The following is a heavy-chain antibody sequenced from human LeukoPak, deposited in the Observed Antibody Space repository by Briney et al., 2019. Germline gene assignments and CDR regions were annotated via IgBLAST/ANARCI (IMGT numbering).Heavy chain of an antibody. V-gene: IGHV4-59*02. D-gene: IGHD5-24*01. CDR3: AKWDGNKMSFYY. CDR2: VSSNGDT. Sequence: SETLSLTCTVSGDPVNGYYWNRIRQPPGRGLEWIGFVSSNGDTNYNPSLKSRVTMSVDTSKNQISLRLSSVTAADTAVYYCAKWDGNKMSFYYWGQGTLVTVSS. CDR1: GDPVNGYY. J-gene: IGHJ4*02.